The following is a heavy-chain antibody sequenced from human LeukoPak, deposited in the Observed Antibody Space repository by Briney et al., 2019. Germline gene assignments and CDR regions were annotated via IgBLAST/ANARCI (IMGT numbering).Heavy chain of an antibody. CDR1: GFTFGTFW. J-gene: IGHJ4*02. D-gene: IGHD5-18*01. CDR3: ARDVDTNY. Sequence: GGSLRLSCTASGFTFGTFWMTWVRQAPGKGLEWVANIKEDGSEKYYVDFVKGRFTISRDNARKSLSLQMNSLRAEDTAVYYCARDVDTNYWGQGALVTVSS. V-gene: IGHV3-7*03. CDR2: IKEDGSEK.